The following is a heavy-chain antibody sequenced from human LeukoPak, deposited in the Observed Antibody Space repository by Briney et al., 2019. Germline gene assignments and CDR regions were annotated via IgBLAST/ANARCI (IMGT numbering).Heavy chain of an antibody. CDR1: GGSISSYY. CDR2: IYYSGST. D-gene: IGHD6-13*01. J-gene: IGHJ6*02. CDR3: ARDLRIAAAGTLYYYGMDV. V-gene: IGHV4-59*01. Sequence: SGTLSLTCTVSGGSISSYYWSWIRQPPGKGLGWIGYIYYSGSTNYNPSLKSRVTISVDTSKSQFSLKLSSVTAADTAVYYCARDLRIAAAGTLYYYGMDVWGQGTTVTVSS.